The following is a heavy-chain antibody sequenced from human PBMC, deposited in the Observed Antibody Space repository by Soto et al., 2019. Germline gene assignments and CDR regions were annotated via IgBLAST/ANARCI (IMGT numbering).Heavy chain of an antibody. J-gene: IGHJ6*02. V-gene: IGHV4-31*03. CDR3: ARDTYYCSSTSCRVGDYCGMDV. D-gene: IGHD2-2*01. CDR1: GGSISSGGYY. CDR2: IYYSGST. Sequence: PSETLSLTCTVSGGSISSGGYYWSWIRQHPGKGLEWIGYIYYSGSTYYNPSLKSRVTISVDTSKNQFSLKLSSVTAADTAVYYCARDTYYCSSTSCRVGDYCGMDVWGQGTTVTVSS.